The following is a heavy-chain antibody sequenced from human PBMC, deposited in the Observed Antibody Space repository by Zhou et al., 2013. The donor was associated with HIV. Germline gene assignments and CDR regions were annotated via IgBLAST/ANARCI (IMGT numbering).Heavy chain of an antibody. J-gene: IGHJ4*02. Sequence: QVQLVQSGAEVKKPGASVKVSCKASGYTFTTYYMHWVRQAPGQGLEWMGIINPSGGSTSYAQKFQGRVTMSRDTSTSTVYVELSSLRSEDTAVYYCARGGPYSSAWRNFDSWGQGTLVTVSS. V-gene: IGHV1-46*01. CDR3: ARGGPYSSAWRNFDS. CDR2: INPSGGST. CDR1: GYTFTTYY. D-gene: IGHD6-19*01.